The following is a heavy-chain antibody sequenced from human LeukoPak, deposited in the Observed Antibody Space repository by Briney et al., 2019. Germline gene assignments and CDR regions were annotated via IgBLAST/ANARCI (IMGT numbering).Heavy chain of an antibody. V-gene: IGHV3-53*01. Sequence: GGSLRLSCTVSGFTVSSNSMSWVRQAPGKGLEWVSFIYTTGNTHNSDSVKGRVTISRDSSKNTLYLQMNSLRAEDTAVYYCARRAGDYSHPYDYWGQGTLVTVSS. J-gene: IGHJ4*02. D-gene: IGHD3-22*01. CDR2: IYTTGNT. CDR1: GFTVSSNS. CDR3: ARRAGDYSHPYDY.